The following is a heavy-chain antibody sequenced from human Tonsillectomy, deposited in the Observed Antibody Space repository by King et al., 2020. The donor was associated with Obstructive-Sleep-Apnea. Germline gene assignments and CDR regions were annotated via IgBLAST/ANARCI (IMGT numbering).Heavy chain of an antibody. CDR3: AGASWLGELSSAFDI. CDR1: GFTFSSYA. D-gene: IGHD3-16*02. Sequence: VQLVESGGGVVQPGRSLRLSCAASGFTFSSYAMHWVRQAPGKGLEWVAVISYDGSNKYYAASVKGRFTISRDNSKNTPYLHMKSLRAEDTAVYYCAGASWLGELSSAFDIWGQGTMVTVSS. CDR2: ISYDGSNK. J-gene: IGHJ3*02. V-gene: IGHV3-30*04.